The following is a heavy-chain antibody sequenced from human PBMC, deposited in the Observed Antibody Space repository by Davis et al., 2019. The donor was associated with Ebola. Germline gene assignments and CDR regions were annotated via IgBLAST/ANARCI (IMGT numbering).Heavy chain of an antibody. D-gene: IGHD2-15*01. V-gene: IGHV1-18*01. J-gene: IGHJ4*02. Sequence: ASVKVSCKASGYIFTSYGISWVRQAPGQGLEWMGWISAYNGNTNYAQKLQGRVTMTTDTSTNTAYMELRSLRSDDTAVYYCARGDCSGGSCYSFDYWGQGTLVTVSS. CDR3: ARGDCSGGSCYSFDY. CDR1: GYIFTSYG. CDR2: ISAYNGNT.